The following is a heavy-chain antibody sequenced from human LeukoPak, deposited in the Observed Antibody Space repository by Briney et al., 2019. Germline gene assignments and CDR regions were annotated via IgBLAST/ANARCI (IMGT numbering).Heavy chain of an antibody. CDR3: AKDDRPPTIDYGY. CDR2: IRYDGSNK. J-gene: IGHJ4*02. V-gene: IGHV3-30*02. D-gene: IGHD3-16*01. Sequence: GGSLRLSCAASGFTFSSYGMHWVRQAPGKGLEWVAFIRYDGSNKYYADSVKGRFTISRDNSKNTLYLQMNSLRAEDSAVYYCAKDDRPPTIDYGYWGQGTLVTVSS. CDR1: GFTFSSYG.